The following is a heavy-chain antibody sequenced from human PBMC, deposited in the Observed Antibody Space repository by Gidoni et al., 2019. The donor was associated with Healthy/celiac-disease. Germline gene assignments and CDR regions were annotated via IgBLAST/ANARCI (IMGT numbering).Heavy chain of an antibody. D-gene: IGHD3-22*01. V-gene: IGHV3-21*01. CDR2: ISSSSSYV. Sequence: EVQLVESGGGLVKPGGSLRLSCAAPGFTFSSYSMNWVRQAPGKGLGWVSSISSSSSYVYYADSVKGRFTISRDNAKNSLYLQMNSLRAEDTAVYYCAGRETYYYDSSGLIWGQGTLVTVSS. CDR1: GFTFSSYS. CDR3: AGRETYYYDSSGLI. J-gene: IGHJ4*02.